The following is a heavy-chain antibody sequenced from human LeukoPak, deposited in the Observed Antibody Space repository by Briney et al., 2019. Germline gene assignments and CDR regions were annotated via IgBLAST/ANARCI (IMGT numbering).Heavy chain of an antibody. CDR2: IYYSGST. V-gene: IGHV4-30-4*01. Sequence: SETLSLTCTVSGGSISSGDYYWSWIRQPPGKGLEWIGYIYYSGSTYYNPSLKSRVTISVDTSKNQFSLKLSSVTAADTAVYYCARAPSDFWSGYPGEGMDVWGQGTTVTVSS. D-gene: IGHD3-3*01. CDR3: ARAPSDFWSGYPGEGMDV. CDR1: GGSISSGDYY. J-gene: IGHJ6*02.